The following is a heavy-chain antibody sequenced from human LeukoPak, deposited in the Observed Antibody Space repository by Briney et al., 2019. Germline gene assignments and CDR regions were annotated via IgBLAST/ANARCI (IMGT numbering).Heavy chain of an antibody. D-gene: IGHD3-22*01. CDR2: IKSKTDGGTT. Sequence: GGSLRLSCAVSGFTFSSYWMNWVRQAPGKGLEWVGRIKSKTDGGTTDYAAPVKGRFTISRDDSKNTLYLQMNSLKTEDTAVYYCSTTYYYDSSEGYWGQGTLVTVSS. J-gene: IGHJ4*02. CDR3: STTYYYDSSEGY. V-gene: IGHV3-15*07. CDR1: GFTFSSYW.